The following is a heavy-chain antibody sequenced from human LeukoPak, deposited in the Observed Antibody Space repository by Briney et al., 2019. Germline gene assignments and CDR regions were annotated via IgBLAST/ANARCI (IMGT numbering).Heavy chain of an antibody. D-gene: IGHD2-21*02. CDR2: IYTSGST. CDR1: GGSISIGSYY. J-gene: IGHJ6*03. V-gene: IGHV4-61*02. Sequence: PSQTLSLTCTVSGGSISIGSYYWSWIRQPAGKGLEWIGRIYTSGSTNYNPSLKSRVTISVDTSKNQFSLKLSSVTAADTAVYYCARSTVVTAIPTPPYYYCYMDVWGKGTTVTVSS. CDR3: ARSTVVTAIPTPPYYYCYMDV.